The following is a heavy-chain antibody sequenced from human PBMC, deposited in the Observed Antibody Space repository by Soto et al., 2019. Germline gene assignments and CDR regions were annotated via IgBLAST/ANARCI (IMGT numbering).Heavy chain of an antibody. CDR2: ISYDGSNK. Sequence: QVQLVESGGGVVQPGRSLRLSCAASGFTSSSYAMHWVRQAPGKGLEWVAVISYDGSNKYYADSVKGRFTISRDNSKNTLYLQMNSLRAEDTAVYYCARGSSGWTAGMDVWGQGTTVTVSS. CDR1: GFTSSSYA. D-gene: IGHD6-19*01. J-gene: IGHJ6*02. V-gene: IGHV3-30-3*01. CDR3: ARGSSGWTAGMDV.